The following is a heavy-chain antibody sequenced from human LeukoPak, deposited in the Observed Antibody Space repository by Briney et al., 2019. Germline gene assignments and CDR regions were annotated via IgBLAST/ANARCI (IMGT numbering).Heavy chain of an antibody. CDR2: INHSGST. CDR3: AREVRYYDSSGYRDYYYYMDV. Sequence: PSETLSLTCAVYGGSFSGYYWSWLRQPPGKGLEWIGEINHSGSTNYNPYITSRVTISVDTSKNQFSLKLSSVTAADTAVYYCAREVRYYDSSGYRDYYYYMDVWGKGTTVTVSS. J-gene: IGHJ6*03. CDR1: GGSFSGYY. V-gene: IGHV4-34*01. D-gene: IGHD3-22*01.